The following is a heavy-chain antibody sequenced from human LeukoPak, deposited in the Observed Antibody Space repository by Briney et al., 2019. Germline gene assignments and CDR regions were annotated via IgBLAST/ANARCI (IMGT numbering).Heavy chain of an antibody. CDR2: ISYDGSNK. J-gene: IGHJ6*01. CDR3: ARDPTYNYGYYYYYYGMDV. CDR1: GFTFSSYA. D-gene: IGHD5-18*01. V-gene: IGHV3-30*04. Sequence: GRSLRLSCAASGFTFSSYAMHWVRQAPGKGLEWVSVISYDGSNKYYADSVKGRFTISRDNSKNTLYLQMNSLRAEDTAVYYCARDPTYNYGYYYYYYGMDVWGQGTTVTVSS.